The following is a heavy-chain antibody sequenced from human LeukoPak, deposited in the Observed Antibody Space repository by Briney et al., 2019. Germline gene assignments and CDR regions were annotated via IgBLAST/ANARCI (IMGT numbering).Heavy chain of an antibody. D-gene: IGHD6-13*01. V-gene: IGHV3-7*03. Sequence: PGGSLRLSCTASGFPFSDFWMTWVRQAPGKGLEWVANIKKDGTETYYVDSVKGRFTVSRENAKNSLYLQMNSLRAEDTALYHCARESAAGTFDYYYYMDVWGKGTTVTISS. CDR3: ARESAAGTFDYYYYMDV. CDR2: IKKDGTET. CDR1: GFPFSDFW. J-gene: IGHJ6*03.